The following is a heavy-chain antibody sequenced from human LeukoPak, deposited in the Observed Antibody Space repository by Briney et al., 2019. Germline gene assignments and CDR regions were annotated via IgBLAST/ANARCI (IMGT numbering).Heavy chain of an antibody. V-gene: IGHV1-69*13. CDR2: IIPIFGTA. Sequence: GASVKVSCKASGGTFSSYAISLVRQAPGQGLEWMGGIIPIFGTANYAQKFQGRVTITADESTSTAYMELSSLRSEDTAVYYCARTRVKDYGDYAEYFQHWGQGTLVTVSS. CDR1: GGTFSSYA. D-gene: IGHD4-17*01. CDR3: ARTRVKDYGDYAEYFQH. J-gene: IGHJ1*01.